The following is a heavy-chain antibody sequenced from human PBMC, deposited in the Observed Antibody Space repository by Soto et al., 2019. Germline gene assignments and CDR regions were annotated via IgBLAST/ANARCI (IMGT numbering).Heavy chain of an antibody. J-gene: IGHJ3*02. CDR3: AKAPNLRWYDILTGAIEAFDI. CDR2: INHSGST. D-gene: IGHD3-9*01. Sequence: SETLSLTCAVYGGSFSGYYWSWIRQPPGKGLEWIGEINHSGSTNYNPSLKSRVTISVDTSKNQFSLKLSSVTAADTAVYYCAKAPNLRWYDILTGAIEAFDIWGQGKMVTVSS. CDR1: GGSFSGYY. V-gene: IGHV4-34*01.